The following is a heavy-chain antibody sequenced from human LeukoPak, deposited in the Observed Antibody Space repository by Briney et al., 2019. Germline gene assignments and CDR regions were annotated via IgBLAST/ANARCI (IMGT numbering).Heavy chain of an antibody. CDR2: ISYDGGNK. CDR1: GFTFSSYA. D-gene: IGHD6-13*01. V-gene: IGHV3-30-3*01. J-gene: IGHJ4*02. Sequence: GRSLRLSCAASGFTFSSYAMHWVRQAPGKGLEWVAVISYDGGNKYYADSVKGRFTISRDNSKNTLYPQMNSLRAEDTAVYYCARDPRIAAAYFDYWAREPWSPSPQ. CDR3: ARDPRIAAAYFDY.